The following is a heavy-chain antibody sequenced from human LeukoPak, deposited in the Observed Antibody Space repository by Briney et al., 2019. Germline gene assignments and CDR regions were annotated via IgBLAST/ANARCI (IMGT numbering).Heavy chain of an antibody. CDR2: IYNVGST. J-gene: IGHJ4*02. Sequence: GSLRLSCAASGFTVSSCFMGWVRLAPGKGLEWVSVIYNVGSTYYADSVKGRFTQSRDNSKNTVYLQMNNLRAEDTAVYYCARGGDVVGALFDSWGQGTPVTVSS. CDR1: GFTVSSCF. D-gene: IGHD1-26*01. V-gene: IGHV3-53*01. CDR3: ARGGDVVGALFDS.